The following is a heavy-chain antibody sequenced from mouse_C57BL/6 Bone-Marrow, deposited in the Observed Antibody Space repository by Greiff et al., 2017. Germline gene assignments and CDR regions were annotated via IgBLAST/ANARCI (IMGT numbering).Heavy chain of an antibody. CDR1: GYSITSGYY. Sequence: VQLKESGPGLVKPSQSLSLPCSVPGYSITSGYYWNWIRQFPGNKLEWMGYISYDGSNNYNPSLKNRISITRDTSKNQFFLKLNSVTTEDTATYYCARNGYFDYWGQGTTLTVSS. J-gene: IGHJ2*01. CDR3: ARNGYFDY. V-gene: IGHV3-6*01. CDR2: ISYDGSN.